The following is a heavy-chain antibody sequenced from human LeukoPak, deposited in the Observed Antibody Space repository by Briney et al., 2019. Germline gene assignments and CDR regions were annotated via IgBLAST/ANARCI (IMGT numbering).Heavy chain of an antibody. CDR2: ISPYNGDT. CDR1: VYTFTNYG. Sequence: ASVKVSCKASVYTFTNYGVSWLRQAPRQALEWMGWISPYNGDTNYTQKLPGRVTMTTDTSTSTAHMVRRSLRSDNTAVYYCARDGGGYDGSGTGPLAVDYWGEGTVVTVSS. CDR3: ARDGGGYDGSGTGPLAVDY. J-gene: IGHJ4*02. V-gene: IGHV1-18*01. D-gene: IGHD3-10*01.